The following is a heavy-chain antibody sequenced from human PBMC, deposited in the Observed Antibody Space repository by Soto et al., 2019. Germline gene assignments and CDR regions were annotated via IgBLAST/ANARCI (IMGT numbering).Heavy chain of an antibody. Sequence: QVQLQESGPGLVKPSQTLSLTCTVSGGSISSGDYYWSWIRQPPGKGLEWIGYIYYSGSTYYNPSVKNRVTIPVATSTNQCSLKLSSVTAAAPAVYYCARARGARYFDYWGQGTLVTVSS. CDR2: IYYSGST. D-gene: IGHD2-15*01. CDR3: ARARGARYFDY. V-gene: IGHV4-30-4*01. CDR1: GGSISSGDYY. J-gene: IGHJ4*02.